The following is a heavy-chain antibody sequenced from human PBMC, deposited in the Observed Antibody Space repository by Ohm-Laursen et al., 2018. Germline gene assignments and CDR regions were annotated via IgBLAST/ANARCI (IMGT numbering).Heavy chain of an antibody. D-gene: IGHD3-16*01. CDR3: ARDPEGGFDF. CDR1: GFTFSNYG. Sequence: SSLRLSCTASGFTFSNYGMHWVRQTPGKGLEWVALISYDGSHKFSAEGRFTISRDNSRNTLYLQISSLRVEDTAVYFCARDPEGGFDFWGHGTLVTVSS. V-gene: IGHV3-30*03. J-gene: IGHJ4*01. CDR2: ISYDGSHK.